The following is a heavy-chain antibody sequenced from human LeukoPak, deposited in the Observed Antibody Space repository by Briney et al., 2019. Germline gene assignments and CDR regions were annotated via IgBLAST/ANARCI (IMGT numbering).Heavy chain of an antibody. V-gene: IGHV4-39*01. CDR2: IYYSGST. CDR3: ARQDSGSYLYFDY. J-gene: IGHJ4*02. Sequence: NPWETLSLTCTVSGGSISSSSYYWGWIRQPPGKGLEWIGSIYYSGSTYYNPSLKSRVTISVDTSKNQFSLKLSSVTAADTAVYYCARQDSGSYLYFDYWGQGTLVTVSS. CDR1: GGSISSSSYY. D-gene: IGHD1-26*01.